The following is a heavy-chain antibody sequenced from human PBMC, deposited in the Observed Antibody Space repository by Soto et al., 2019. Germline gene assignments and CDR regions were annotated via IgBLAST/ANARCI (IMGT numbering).Heavy chain of an antibody. CDR2: IYYSGST. CDR3: ARSDYGVDY. Sequence: SETLSLTCTVSGGSISSYYWSWIRQPPGKGLEWIGYIYYSGSTNYNPSLKSRVTISVDTSKNQFSLKLSSVTAADTAVYYCARSDYGVDYWGQGTLVTVSS. D-gene: IGHD4-17*01. J-gene: IGHJ4*02. V-gene: IGHV4-59*13. CDR1: GGSISSYY.